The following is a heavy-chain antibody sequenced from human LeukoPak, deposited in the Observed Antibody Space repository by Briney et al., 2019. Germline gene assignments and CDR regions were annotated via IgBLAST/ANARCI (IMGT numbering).Heavy chain of an antibody. V-gene: IGHV3-7*01. Sequence: GGSLRLSCEASGFTFSTYWMSWVRQAPGKGLEWVDNINQDGTEKHYLDSMRGRFTISRDNAKNSPFLQMNSLRAEDTAVYFCARDLYYFESEGYYASDYWGQGTLVTVSS. D-gene: IGHD3-22*01. CDR1: GFTFSTYW. J-gene: IGHJ4*02. CDR3: ARDLYYFESEGYYASDY. CDR2: INQDGTEK.